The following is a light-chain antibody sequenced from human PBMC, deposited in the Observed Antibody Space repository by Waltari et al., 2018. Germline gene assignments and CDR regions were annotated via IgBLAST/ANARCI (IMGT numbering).Light chain of an antibody. CDR3: QQYYSTLLFT. CDR2: WAS. CDR1: QRVFYSSNNNNY. V-gene: IGKV4-1*01. J-gene: IGKJ3*01. Sequence: DIVMTQSPDSLAVSLGERATINCKSSQRVFYSSNNNNYLAWYQQQPGQPPKLLIYWASTRESGVPDRFSGSGSGTDFTLTISSLQAEDVAVYYCQQYYSTLLFTFGPGTKVDIK.